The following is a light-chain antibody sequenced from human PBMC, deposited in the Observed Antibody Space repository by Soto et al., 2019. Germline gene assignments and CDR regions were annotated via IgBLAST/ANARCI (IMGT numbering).Light chain of an antibody. CDR3: QHSYSLPPT. CDR2: TAS. Sequence: DIQMTQSPSYLSASVGDRVTITCRASQSISNYLNWYQQKPGKAPKLLVYTASSLKSGVPSRFSGSRSGTDFTLTISSLQPEDFATYFCQHSYSLPPTFGGGTKVEIK. CDR1: QSISNY. V-gene: IGKV1-39*01. J-gene: IGKJ4*01.